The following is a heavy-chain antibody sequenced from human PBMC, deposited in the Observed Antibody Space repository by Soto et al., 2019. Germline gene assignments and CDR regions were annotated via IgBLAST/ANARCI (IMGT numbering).Heavy chain of an antibody. CDR3: AFEDIVLVPAAI. J-gene: IGHJ4*02. Sequence: ASVKVSCKASGYTFTSYGISWVRQAPGQGLEWMGWISAYNGNTNYAQKLQGRVTMTTDTSTSTAYMELRSLRSDDTAVYYCAFEDIVLVPAAIWGQGTLVTVSS. CDR2: ISAYNGNT. D-gene: IGHD2-2*01. V-gene: IGHV1-18*01. CDR1: GYTFTSYG.